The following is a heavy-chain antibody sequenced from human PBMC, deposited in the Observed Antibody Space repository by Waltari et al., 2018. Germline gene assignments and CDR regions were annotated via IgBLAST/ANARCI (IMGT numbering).Heavy chain of an antibody. V-gene: IGHV4-38-2*02. D-gene: IGHD2-21*01. Sequence: QVHLQESGPGLVKASETLSLTCNVPGYFISSGYYWGWIRQPPGKGLEWIGTIYQTGNTYSNPSLKSRVTISVGTSKTQFSLQVRSVTAADTAVYYCARGSVMAHFDYWGQGTLVTVSS. J-gene: IGHJ4*02. CDR1: GYFISSGYY. CDR2: IYQTGNT. CDR3: ARGSVMAHFDY.